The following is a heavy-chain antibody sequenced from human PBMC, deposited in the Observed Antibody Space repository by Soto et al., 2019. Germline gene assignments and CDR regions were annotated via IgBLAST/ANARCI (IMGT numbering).Heavy chain of an antibody. CDR2: IIPILGIA. Sequence: QVQLVQSGAEVKKPGSSVKVSCKASGGTFSSYNISWVRQAPGQGLEWMARIIPILGIANYAQKFQGRVTITADKSTSTAYMELSSLRSEDTAVYCCARQPLGHCSGGSCCGGFELWGRGTLVTVSS. V-gene: IGHV1-69*02. CDR3: ARQPLGHCSGGSCCGGFEL. J-gene: IGHJ2*01. CDR1: GGTFSSYN. D-gene: IGHD2-15*01.